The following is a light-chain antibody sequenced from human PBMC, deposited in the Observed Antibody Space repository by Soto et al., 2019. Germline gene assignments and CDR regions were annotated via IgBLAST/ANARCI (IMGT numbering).Light chain of an antibody. J-gene: IGKJ1*01. CDR2: GAS. CDR1: QSVSSN. V-gene: IGKV3-15*01. CDR3: QQYNNWPPWT. Sequence: EIVMTQSPATLSVSPGERATLSCRASQSVSSNLAWYQQKPGQAPRLLIYGASTRATGIPARFSGSGSATEFTRTISSLQSEDFAVNYCQQYNNWPPWTFGQGTKVEIK.